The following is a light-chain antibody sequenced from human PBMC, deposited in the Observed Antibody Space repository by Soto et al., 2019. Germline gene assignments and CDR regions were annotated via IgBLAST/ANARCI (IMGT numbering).Light chain of an antibody. CDR3: QQYNNWPPWT. Sequence: EIGMTQSPATLSVSPGERATLSCRASQSVSSYLSLYQQKPGQAPRLIIYVASTRDTGIPARFSGSGTGKEVTLTSSSLQSEDFEFYYCQQYNNWPPWTFGQETKLQI. CDR1: QSVSSY. V-gene: IGKV3-15*01. CDR2: VAS. J-gene: IGKJ2*02.